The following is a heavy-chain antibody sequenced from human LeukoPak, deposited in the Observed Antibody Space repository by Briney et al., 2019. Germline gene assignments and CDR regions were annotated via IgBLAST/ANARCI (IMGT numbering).Heavy chain of an antibody. CDR2: IWYDGGNK. CDR1: GFTFSSSG. Sequence: GRSLRLSCAASGFTFSSSGRHWVRQAPGKGLEWVAVIWYDGGNKYYADSVKGRFTISRDNSKNTLYLQMNSLRAEDTGVYYCARTNGDYVLDYWGQGTLVTVSS. D-gene: IGHD4-17*01. CDR3: ARTNGDYVLDY. J-gene: IGHJ4*02. V-gene: IGHV3-33*01.